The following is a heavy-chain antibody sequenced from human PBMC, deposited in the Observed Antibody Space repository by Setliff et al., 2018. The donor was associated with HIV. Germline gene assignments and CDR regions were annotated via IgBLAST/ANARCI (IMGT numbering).Heavy chain of an antibody. D-gene: IGHD1-26*01. V-gene: IGHV3-15*01. J-gene: IGHJ4*02. CDR1: GFTFSNAW. CDR2: VKSKPDGGTT. Sequence: LRLSCAASGFTFSNAWMSWVRQAPGKGLEWVGRVKSKPDGGTTDFAAPVKGRFTISRDDSKNTLYLQVNSLKTEDTAVYYCTQLGSSRYWGQGTLVTVSS. CDR3: TQLGSSRY.